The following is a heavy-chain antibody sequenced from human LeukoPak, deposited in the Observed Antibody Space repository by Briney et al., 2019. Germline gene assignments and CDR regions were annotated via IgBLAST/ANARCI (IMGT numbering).Heavy chain of an antibody. CDR1: GGTFSSYA. Sequence: SVKVSCKASGGTFSSYAISWVRQAPGQGLEWMGRIIPILGIANYAQKFQGRVTITADKSTSTAYMELSSLRSEDTALYYCTNLQMTTTSRSWFGPWGQGTLVSVSS. CDR2: IIPILGIA. J-gene: IGHJ5*02. CDR3: TNLQMTTTSRSWFGP. D-gene: IGHD4-17*01. V-gene: IGHV1-69*04.